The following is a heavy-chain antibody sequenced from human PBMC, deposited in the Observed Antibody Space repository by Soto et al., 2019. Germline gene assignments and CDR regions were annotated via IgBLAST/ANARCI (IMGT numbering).Heavy chain of an antibody. V-gene: IGHV4-59*08. CDR3: ARLAAEARGEAFDI. J-gene: IGHJ3*02. CDR2: IFYSGST. Sequence: QVQLQESGPGLVKPSETLSLTCSVSGGSISNYYWSWIRQPPGKGLEWLAYIFYSGSTSYNPSLSSRHTMSVDTSKNQFSLTLTSVTAADTAVYYCARLAAEARGEAFDIWGQGTMVTVCS. D-gene: IGHD6-13*01. CDR1: GGSISNYY.